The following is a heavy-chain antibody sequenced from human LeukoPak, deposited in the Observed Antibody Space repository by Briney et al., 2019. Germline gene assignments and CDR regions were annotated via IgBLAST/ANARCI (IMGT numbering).Heavy chain of an antibody. V-gene: IGHV4-31*11. J-gene: IGHJ3*02. CDR3: ARDLYSSGYDVCYI. Sequence: SETLSLTCAVYGGSFSGYYWSWLRQHPGKGLEWIGYIYYSGSTYYNPSLKSRVTISVDTSKNQFSLKLSSVTAADTAVYYCARDLYSSGYDVCYIWGQGTMVTVSS. D-gene: IGHD6-19*01. CDR2: IYYSGST. CDR1: GGSFSGYY.